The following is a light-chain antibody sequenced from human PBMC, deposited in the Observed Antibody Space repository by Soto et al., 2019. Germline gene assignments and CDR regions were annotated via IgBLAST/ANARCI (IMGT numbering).Light chain of an antibody. J-gene: IGKJ1*01. CDR3: QQYGSSPRS. V-gene: IGKV3-20*01. CDR2: GAS. Sequence: EIVLTQSPGTLSLSPGERATLSCRASQSVGSTYLAWYQHKLGQAPRLLIYGASSKASGILDRFSGSGSGTDFTLTITKLEPEDFAVYYCQQYGSSPRSFGQGTKVEVK. CDR1: QSVGSTY.